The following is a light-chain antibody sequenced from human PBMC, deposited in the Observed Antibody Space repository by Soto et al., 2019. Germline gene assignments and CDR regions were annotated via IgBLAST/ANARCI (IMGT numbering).Light chain of an antibody. J-gene: IGKJ2*01. CDR2: GAS. CDR1: QIVSSRD. V-gene: IGKV3-20*01. Sequence: EIVLTQSPGTLSLSPGERATLSCRASQIVSSRDLAWYQQKSGQAPRLLVSGASTRASGIPDRFSGSGSGTDFPLTISGLYPEDFAVYYCQQLGSSSYTFGQGTNLEIK. CDR3: QQLGSSSYT.